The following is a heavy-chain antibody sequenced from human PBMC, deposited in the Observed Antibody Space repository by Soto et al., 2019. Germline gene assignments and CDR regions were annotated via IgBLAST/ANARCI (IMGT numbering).Heavy chain of an antibody. CDR2: IYYTGTT. CDR3: ASEVSSTDGMDV. D-gene: IGHD2-15*01. V-gene: IGHV4-39*01. CDR1: GDSSVSSSSYY. J-gene: IGHJ6*02. Sequence: SETLSLTCTVSGDSSVSSSSYYWGWIRQPPGKGLEWIGSIYYTGTTFYSPSFRSRLTISVDTSKSQFSLQLRSVTAADTATYYCASEVSSTDGMDVWGQGTTVTVSS.